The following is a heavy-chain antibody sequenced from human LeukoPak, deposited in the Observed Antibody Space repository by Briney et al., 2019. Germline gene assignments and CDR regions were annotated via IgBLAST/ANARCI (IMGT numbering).Heavy chain of an antibody. Sequence: GGSLRLSCAVSGFTFSSYAMSWVRQAPGKGLEWVSAISGSGGSTYYADSVKGRFTISRDNSKNTLYLQMNSLRAEDTAVYYCAKDQGGSTVTTPFDYWGQGTLVTVSS. CDR1: GFTFSSYA. J-gene: IGHJ4*02. CDR2: ISGSGGST. V-gene: IGHV3-23*01. CDR3: AKDQGGSTVTTPFDY. D-gene: IGHD4-17*01.